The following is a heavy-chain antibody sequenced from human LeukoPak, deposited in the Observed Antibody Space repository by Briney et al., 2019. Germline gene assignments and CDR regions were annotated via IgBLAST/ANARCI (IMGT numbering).Heavy chain of an antibody. CDR2: ISSSTTYI. J-gene: IGHJ4*02. CDR3: ATDYDVLTGYYSDVGY. V-gene: IGHV3-21*01. CDR1: GFTFSSYS. Sequence: GGSLRLSCAASGFTFSSYSMNWVRQAPGKGLEWVSSISSSTTYIYYADSVEGRFTISRDNAKNSLYLQMNSLRVDDTAVYYCATDYDVLTGYYSDVGYWGQGTLVTVSS. D-gene: IGHD3-9*01.